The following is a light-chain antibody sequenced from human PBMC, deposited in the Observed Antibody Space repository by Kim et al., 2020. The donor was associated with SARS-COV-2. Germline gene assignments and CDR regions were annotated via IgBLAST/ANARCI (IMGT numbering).Light chain of an antibody. CDR3: QQYYSYLFT. J-gene: IGKJ3*01. CDR1: QGISSY. V-gene: IGKV1-8*01. Sequence: ASTGDRVTITCRASQGISSYLACYQQKPGKAPKLLIYAASTLQSGVPSRFSGSGSGTDFTLTISCLQSEDFATYYCQQYYSYLFTFGPGTKVDIK. CDR2: AAS.